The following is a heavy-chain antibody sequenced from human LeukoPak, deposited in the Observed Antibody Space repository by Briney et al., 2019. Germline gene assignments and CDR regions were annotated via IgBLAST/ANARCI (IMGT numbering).Heavy chain of an antibody. CDR3: VRGHLGYFDY. V-gene: IGHV4-30-2*01. D-gene: IGHD3-16*01. J-gene: IGHJ4*02. CDR1: GGSFSGYS. CDR2: IYHSGST. Sequence: PSETLSLTCAVYGGSFSGYSWSWIRQPPGKGLEWIGYIYHSGSTYYNPSLKSRVTISVDRSKNQFSLKLSSVTAADTAVYYCVRGHLGYFDYWGQGTLVTVSS.